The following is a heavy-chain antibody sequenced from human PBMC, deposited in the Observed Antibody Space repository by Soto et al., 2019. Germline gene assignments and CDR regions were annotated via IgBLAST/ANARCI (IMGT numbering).Heavy chain of an antibody. V-gene: IGHV3-21*06. D-gene: IGHD3-16*01. CDR3: ARDLGGGAHYGMDV. CDR2: ISATSLYI. Sequence: GGSLRLSCAASGFTFETSSINCLRQTPGKGLEWVASISATSLYIYYADSVRGRFTISRENAKNTVFLQMDGLTAEDTAIYFCARDLGGGAHYGMDVWGQGTTVTVSS. CDR1: GFTFETSS. J-gene: IGHJ6*02.